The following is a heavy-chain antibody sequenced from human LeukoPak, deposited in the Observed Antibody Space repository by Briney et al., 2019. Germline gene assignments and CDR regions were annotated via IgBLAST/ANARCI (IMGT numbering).Heavy chain of an antibody. D-gene: IGHD3-10*01. V-gene: IGHV1-69*06. Sequence: ASVKVSCKASGGTFNSYALSWVRQAPGQGLEWMGGIIPMFGTTNYAQKFQGRVTITADKSTTTAYMELSSLRSEDTAMYYCARDRHYGLGSYYNDLWGQGTLVTVSS. CDR1: GGTFNSYA. CDR2: IIPMFGTT. CDR3: ARDRHYGLGSYYNDL. J-gene: IGHJ5*02.